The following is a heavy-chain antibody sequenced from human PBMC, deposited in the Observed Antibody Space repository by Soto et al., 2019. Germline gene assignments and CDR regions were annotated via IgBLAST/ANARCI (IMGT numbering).Heavy chain of an antibody. CDR2: ISSSSSTI. CDR3: ARDLGSSWYPEYFQH. Sequence: GGSLRLSCAASGFTFRSYSMNWFHQAPGKGLEWVSYISSSSSTIYYADSVKGRFTISRDNAKNSLYLQMNSLRAEDTAVYYCARDLGSSWYPEYFQHWGQGTLVTVSS. D-gene: IGHD6-13*01. J-gene: IGHJ1*01. V-gene: IGHV3-48*01. CDR1: GFTFRSYS.